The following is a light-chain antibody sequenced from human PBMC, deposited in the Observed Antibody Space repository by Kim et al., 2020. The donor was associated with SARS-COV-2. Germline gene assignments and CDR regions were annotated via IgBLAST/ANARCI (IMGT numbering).Light chain of an antibody. V-gene: IGLV1-44*01. Sequence: GQNIIISCSGRTSNIGRNKVKWYQQLPGTAPQLLIYSNDQRPSGVPDRFSASKSGTSASLAITGLQSDDEADYYCAVWDDTLSGVAFGGGTQLTVL. J-gene: IGLJ2*01. CDR2: SND. CDR3: AVWDDTLSGVA. CDR1: TSNIGRNK.